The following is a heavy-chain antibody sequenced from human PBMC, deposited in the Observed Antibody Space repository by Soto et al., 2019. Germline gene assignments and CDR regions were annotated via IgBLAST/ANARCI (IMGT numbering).Heavy chain of an antibody. CDR3: ARAGERRLSYYYGMDV. V-gene: IGHV4-34*01. J-gene: IGHJ6*02. D-gene: IGHD1-1*01. Sequence: PSETLSLTCAVYGGSFSGYYWSWIRQPPGKGLEWIGEINHSGSTNYNPSLKSRVTISVGTSKNQFSLKLSSVTAADTAVYYCARAGERRLSYYYGMDVWGQGTTVTSP. CDR1: GGSFSGYY. CDR2: INHSGST.